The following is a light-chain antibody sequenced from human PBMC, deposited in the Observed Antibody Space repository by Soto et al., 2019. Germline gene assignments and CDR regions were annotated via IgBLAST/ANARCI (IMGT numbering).Light chain of an antibody. V-gene: IGLV2-11*01. CDR2: DVR. Sequence: QSALTQPRSVSGSPGQSVTISCTGTSSDVGAYNYVSWYQQHPGKAPKLMIYDVRQRPSGVPDRFSGSKSGNTASLTISGLQAEDEADYYCCSYTGSVLFGGGTKLTVL. CDR3: CSYTGSVL. J-gene: IGLJ2*01. CDR1: SSDVGAYNY.